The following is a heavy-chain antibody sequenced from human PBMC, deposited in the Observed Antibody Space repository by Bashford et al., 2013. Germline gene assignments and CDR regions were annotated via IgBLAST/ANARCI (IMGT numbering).Heavy chain of an antibody. CDR2: IIPIFGTA. CDR3: ATAGAIAAAGTAWFDP. V-gene: IGHV1-69*13. Sequence: SVKVSCKASGGTFSSYAISWVRQAPGQGLEWMGGIIPIFGTANYAQKFQGRVTITADESTSTAYMELSSLRSEDTAVYYCATAGAIAAAGTAWFDPWGQGTLVTVSS. D-gene: IGHD6-13*01. J-gene: IGHJ5*02. CDR1: GGTFSSYA.